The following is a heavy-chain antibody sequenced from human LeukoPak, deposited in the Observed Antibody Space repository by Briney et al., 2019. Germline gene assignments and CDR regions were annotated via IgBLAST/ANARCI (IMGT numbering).Heavy chain of an antibody. CDR2: ISSSGSTI. Sequence: GGSLRLSCAASGFTFSDYYMSWIRQAPGKGLEWVSYISSSGSTIYYADSVKGRFTIPRDNAKNSLYLQMNSLRAEDTAVYYCARGSLYDCGGDCYSDYWGQGTLVTVSS. J-gene: IGHJ4*02. D-gene: IGHD2-21*02. CDR3: ARGSLYDCGGDCYSDY. CDR1: GFTFSDYY. V-gene: IGHV3-11*01.